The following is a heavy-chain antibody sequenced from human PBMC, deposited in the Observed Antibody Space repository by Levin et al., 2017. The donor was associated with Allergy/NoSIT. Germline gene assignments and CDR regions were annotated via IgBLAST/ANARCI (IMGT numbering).Heavy chain of an antibody. V-gene: IGHV3-30*18. Sequence: PGGSLRLSCAASRFTFSRYGMHWVRQAPGKGLEWLAVISYDGSSKYYADSVKGRFTISRDNSKNTLYLQMNSLRPEDTAVYYCAKDRIAAAVMGASVYWGQGTLVTVSS. CDR1: RFTFSRYG. J-gene: IGHJ4*02. CDR3: AKDRIAAAVMGASVY. CDR2: ISYDGSSK. D-gene: IGHD6-13*01.